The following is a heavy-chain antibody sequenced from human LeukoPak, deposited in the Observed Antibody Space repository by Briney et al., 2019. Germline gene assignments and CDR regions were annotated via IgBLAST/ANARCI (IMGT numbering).Heavy chain of an antibody. CDR2: VYYPGTT. V-gene: IGHV4-39*01. Sequence: SETLSLTCKVSGGSIGSSVFYWGWFRQPPGKGLEWIGSVYYPGTTHYNPSLESRVTISVDTSKWQVFLTLRSVTATDTAVYYCGRHVSSGWDYFNGLDVWGQGTAVNVFS. D-gene: IGHD6-19*01. CDR1: GGSIGSSVFY. J-gene: IGHJ6*02. CDR3: GRHVSSGWDYFNGLDV.